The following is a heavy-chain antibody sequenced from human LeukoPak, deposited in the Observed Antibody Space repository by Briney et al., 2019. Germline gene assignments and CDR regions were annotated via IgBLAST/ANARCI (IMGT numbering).Heavy chain of an antibody. CDR2: ITAHNGNT. J-gene: IGHJ6*02. CDR3: ARSPGEDGSGSYDLGYYGMDV. CDR1: GYTFTNYG. Sequence: GASVKVSCKASGYTFTNYGISWVRQAPGQGLEWMGWITAHNGNTKYAQKVQGRVTMTTDTSTSTAYMELSSLRSEDTAVYYCARSPGEDGSGSYDLGYYGMDVWGQGTTVTVSS. V-gene: IGHV1-18*01. D-gene: IGHD3-10*01.